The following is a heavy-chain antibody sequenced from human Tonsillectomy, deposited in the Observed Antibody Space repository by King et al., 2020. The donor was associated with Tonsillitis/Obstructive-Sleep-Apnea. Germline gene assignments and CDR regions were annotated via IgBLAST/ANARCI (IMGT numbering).Heavy chain of an antibody. CDR1: GFTFTNYG. CDR2: TSAYNGDT. CDR3: ARDTHYYGSGNYYTFFDS. V-gene: IGHV1-18*01. Sequence: QLVQSGTEVKKPGASVKVSCKTSGFTFTNYGVTWVRKAPGQGLEWMGWTSAYNGDTNYAENLQGRVTMTTDTSTSTAYMELRSLRSDDTALYYCARDTHYYGSGNYYTFFDSWGQGTLVTVSS. J-gene: IGHJ4*02. D-gene: IGHD3-10*01.